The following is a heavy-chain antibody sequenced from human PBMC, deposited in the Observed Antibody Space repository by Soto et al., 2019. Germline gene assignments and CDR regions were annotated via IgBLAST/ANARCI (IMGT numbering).Heavy chain of an antibody. V-gene: IGHV1-69*13. CDR2: IIPIFGTA. CDR1: GGTFSSYA. Sequence: GASVKVSCKASGGTFSSYAISWVRQAPGQGLEWMGGIIPIFGTANYAQKFQGRVTITADESTSTAYMELSSLRSEDTAVYYCARESDSSGYPNYFDYWGQGTLVTVSS. J-gene: IGHJ4*02. D-gene: IGHD3-22*01. CDR3: ARESDSSGYPNYFDY.